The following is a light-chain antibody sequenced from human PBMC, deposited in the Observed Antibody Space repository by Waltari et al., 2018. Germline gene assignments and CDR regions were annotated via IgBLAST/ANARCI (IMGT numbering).Light chain of an antibody. CDR2: CNI. CDR3: QSYDSSLSGVV. CDR1: SSNIGASYD. Sequence: QSVLTQPPSVSGAPGQRVTISCTGSSSNIGASYDVHWYQQLPGTAPKLLIFCNINPPPGVPCRFPGSKSCHSASLAHTGVQAEDEAEYYCQSYDSSLSGVVFGGGTKLTVL. V-gene: IGLV1-40*01. J-gene: IGLJ2*01.